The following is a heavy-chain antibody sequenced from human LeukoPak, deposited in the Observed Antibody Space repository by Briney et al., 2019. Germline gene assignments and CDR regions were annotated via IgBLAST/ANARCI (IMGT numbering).Heavy chain of an antibody. D-gene: IGHD3-22*01. V-gene: IGHV3-21*04. CDR2: ISSSSSYI. CDR3: ARDGDYYDSSGYYSV. Sequence: GGSLRLSCAASGFTFSSYSMNWVRQAPGKGLEWVSSISSSSSYIYYADSVKGRFTISRDNAKNSLYLQMNSLRAEDTAVYYCARDGDYYDSSGYYSVWGQGTLVTVSS. J-gene: IGHJ4*02. CDR1: GFTFSSYS.